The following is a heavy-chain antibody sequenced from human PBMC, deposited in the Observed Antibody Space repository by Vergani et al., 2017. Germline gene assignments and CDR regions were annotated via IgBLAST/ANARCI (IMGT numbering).Heavy chain of an antibody. CDR3: AREIRYCSRTSCDGHDAFDI. Sequence: QVQLQESGPGLVKPSETLSLTCTVSGGSISSYYWSWIRQPPGKGLEWIGYIYYSGSTNYNPSLKSRVTISVDTSKNQFSLKLSSVTAADTAAYYCAREIRYCSRTSCDGHDAFDIWGQGTMVTVSS. V-gene: IGHV4-59*01. CDR1: GGSISSYY. CDR2: IYYSGST. J-gene: IGHJ3*02. D-gene: IGHD2-2*01.